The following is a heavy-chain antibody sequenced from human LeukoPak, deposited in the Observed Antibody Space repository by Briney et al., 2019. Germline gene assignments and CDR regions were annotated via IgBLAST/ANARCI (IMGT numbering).Heavy chain of an antibody. CDR2: IQYDGSKK. D-gene: IGHD3-10*01. CDR3: ARIARDLFGPGSPYPDV. V-gene: IGHV3-30*02. CDR1: GFTFSSNG. Sequence: HTGGSLRLSCVASGFTFSSNGMHWVRQAPGKGLEWVTFIQYDGSKKYYADSVKGRFTISRDNSKNTLYLQMNSLRAEDTAVYYCARIARDLFGPGSPYPDVWGKGTTVTISS. J-gene: IGHJ6*04.